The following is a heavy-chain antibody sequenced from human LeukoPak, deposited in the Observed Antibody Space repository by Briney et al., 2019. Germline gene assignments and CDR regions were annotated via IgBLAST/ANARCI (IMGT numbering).Heavy chain of an antibody. V-gene: IGHV3-23*01. D-gene: IGHD3-10*01. Sequence: GGSLRLSCAASGFTFSSYAMSWVRQAPGKGLEWVSGISGSGSSTYYADSVKGRFTISRDNSKNTLYLQMNSLRAEDTAVYYCARDPTGNYYYGSGTLDYWGQGTLVTVSS. J-gene: IGHJ4*02. CDR2: ISGSGSST. CDR1: GFTFSSYA. CDR3: ARDPTGNYYYGSGTLDY.